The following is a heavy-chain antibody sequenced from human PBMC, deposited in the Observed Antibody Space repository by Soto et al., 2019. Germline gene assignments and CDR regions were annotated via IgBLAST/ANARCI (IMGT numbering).Heavy chain of an antibody. J-gene: IGHJ4*02. CDR2: IYHSGST. CDR1: GYSISSGYY. CDR3: ARVGYYGSGSLVDY. Sequence: SETLSLTCAVSGYSISSGYYWGWIRQPPGKGLEWIGSIYHSGSTYYNPSLKSRVTISVDTSKNQFSLKLSSVTAADTAVYYCARVGYYGSGSLVDYWGQGTLVTVSS. V-gene: IGHV4-38-2*01. D-gene: IGHD3-10*01.